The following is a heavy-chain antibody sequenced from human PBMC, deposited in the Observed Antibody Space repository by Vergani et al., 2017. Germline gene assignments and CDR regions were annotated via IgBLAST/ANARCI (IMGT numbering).Heavy chain of an antibody. CDR2: IYYSGST. J-gene: IGHJ4*02. D-gene: IGHD3-10*01. CDR3: ARADRVRGVLGY. V-gene: IGHV4-59*01. CDR1: GVSISSYY. Sequence: QVQLQESGPGLVKPSETLSLTCTVSGVSISSYYWSWIRQPPGKGLEWIGYIYYSGSTNYNPSLKSRVTISVDTSKNQFSLKLSSVTAADTAVYYCARADRVRGVLGYWGQGTLVTVSS.